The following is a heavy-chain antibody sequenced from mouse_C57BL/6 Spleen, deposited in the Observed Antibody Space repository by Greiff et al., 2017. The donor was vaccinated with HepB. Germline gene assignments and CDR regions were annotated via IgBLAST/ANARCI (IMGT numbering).Heavy chain of an antibody. D-gene: IGHD4-1*01. CDR1: GFTFSSYA. V-gene: IGHV5-4*01. CDR2: ISDGGSYT. J-gene: IGHJ2*01. CDR3: ARDLGRGDYFDY. Sequence: VQLVESGGGLVKPGGSLKLSCAASGFTFSSYAMSWVRQTPEKRLEWVATISDGGSYTYYPDNVKGRFTISRDNAKNNLYLQMSHLKSEDTAMYYCARDLGRGDYFDYWGQGTTLTVSS.